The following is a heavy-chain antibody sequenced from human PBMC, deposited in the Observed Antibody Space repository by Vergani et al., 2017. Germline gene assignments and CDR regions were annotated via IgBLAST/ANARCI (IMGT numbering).Heavy chain of an antibody. CDR2: INPSGGST. CDR1: GYTFTSYY. D-gene: IGHD2-2*01. Sequence: QVQLVQSGAEVKKPGASVKVSCKASGYTFTSYYMHWVRQAPGQGLEWMGIINPSGGSTTYAQKFQGRVTMTRDMSTSTAYMELSSLRSEDTAVYYCAADTAAANAFDIWGQGTMVTVSS. J-gene: IGHJ3*02. V-gene: IGHV1-46*01. CDR3: AADTAAANAFDI.